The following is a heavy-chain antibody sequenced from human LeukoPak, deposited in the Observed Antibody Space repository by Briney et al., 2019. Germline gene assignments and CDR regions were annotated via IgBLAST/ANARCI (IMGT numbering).Heavy chain of an antibody. Sequence: GGSLRLSCAASGFTFSSYAMSWVRQAPGKGLEWVSAIGGGGVSTFYAGSVKGRFTISRDNSKNTLYLQMNSLRAEDTAVYYCAKRNYYDSSGYYYDYWGQGTLVTVSS. CDR1: GFTFSSYA. CDR3: AKRNYYDSSGYYYDY. V-gene: IGHV3-23*01. J-gene: IGHJ4*02. D-gene: IGHD3-22*01. CDR2: IGGGGVST.